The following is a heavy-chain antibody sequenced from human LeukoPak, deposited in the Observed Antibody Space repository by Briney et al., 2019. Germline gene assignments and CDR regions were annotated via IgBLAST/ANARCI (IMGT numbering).Heavy chain of an antibody. D-gene: IGHD3-9*01. CDR3: ARGLRNDILTGYLDC. V-gene: IGHV1-46*01. Sequence: ASVKVSCKASGYTFTSYYMHWVRQAPGQGLEWMGIINPSGGSTSYAQKFQGRVTMTRDTSTSTVYMELSSLGSEDTAVYYCARGLRNDILTGYLDCWGQGTLVTVSS. CDR2: INPSGGST. CDR1: GYTFTSYY. J-gene: IGHJ4*02.